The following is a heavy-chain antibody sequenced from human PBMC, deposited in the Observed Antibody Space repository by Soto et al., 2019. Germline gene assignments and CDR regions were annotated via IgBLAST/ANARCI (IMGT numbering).Heavy chain of an antibody. J-gene: IGHJ4*02. D-gene: IGHD3-3*01. CDR1: SGSISSSNW. CDR2: IYHSGSI. Sequence: SETLPLTYAVSSGSISSSNWWSWVRQPPGKGLEWIGRIYHSGSINYNPSLRGRVIILADKSKNQFSLRLSSVTAADTAVYYCARAPETPSIFGVALPYFFDYWGQGTLVTVSS. CDR3: ARAPETPSIFGVALPYFFDY. V-gene: IGHV4-4*02.